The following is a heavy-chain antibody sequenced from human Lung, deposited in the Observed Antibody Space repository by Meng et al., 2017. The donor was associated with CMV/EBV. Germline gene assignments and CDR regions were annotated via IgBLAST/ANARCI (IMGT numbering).Heavy chain of an antibody. D-gene: IGHD3-3*01. V-gene: IGHV4-34*01. CDR3: ARGKGIDDFSTISSFDY. CDR2: INHSGST. J-gene: IGHJ4*02. Sequence: SETLSLXCAVCGGSFSGYYWSWIRQPPGKGLEWIGEINHSGSTNYNPSLKSRVTISVDTSKNQFSLKLSSVTAADTAVYYCARGKGIDDFSTISSFDYWGQGNXVNGAS. CDR1: GGSFSGYY.